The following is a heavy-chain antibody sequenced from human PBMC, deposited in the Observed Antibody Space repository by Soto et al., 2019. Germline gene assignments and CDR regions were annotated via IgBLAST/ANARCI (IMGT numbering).Heavy chain of an antibody. V-gene: IGHV4-4*07. CDR2: ISTSGNT. J-gene: IGHJ5*02. CDR3: ARGGGVPALGDP. Sequence: PSETLSLTCTVSGGSISSYYWSWTRQSAGKGLEWIGRISTSGNTNYNPSLNSRLTMSVDTSKNQVSLKLTSVTAADTAVYYCARGGGVPALGDPWGQGTLVTVSS. D-gene: IGHD2-2*01. CDR1: GGSISSYY.